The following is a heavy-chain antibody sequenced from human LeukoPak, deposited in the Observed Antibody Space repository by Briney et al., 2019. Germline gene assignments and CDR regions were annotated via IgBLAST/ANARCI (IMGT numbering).Heavy chain of an antibody. CDR1: GGTFSSYA. D-gene: IGHD6-13*01. CDR3: ARSSIIAAAGPYYFDY. J-gene: IGHJ4*02. V-gene: IGHV1-69*06. Sequence: ASVKVSCKASGGTFSSYAISWVRQAPGQGLEWMGGIIPIFGTANYAQKFQGRVTITADKSTSTAYMELSSLRSEDTAVCYCARSSIIAAAGPYYFDYWGQGTLVTVSS. CDR2: IIPIFGTA.